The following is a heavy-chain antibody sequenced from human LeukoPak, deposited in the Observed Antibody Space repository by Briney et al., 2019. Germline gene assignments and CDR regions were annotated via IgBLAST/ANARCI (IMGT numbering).Heavy chain of an antibody. D-gene: IGHD3-3*01. CDR2: IYYSGST. Sequence: SETLSLTSTVSGGSISSYYWSWIRQPPGKGLGWIGYIYYSGSTNYNPSLKSRVTISVDTSKDQFSLKLSSVTAADTAVYYCARSSYDFEAFDIWGQGTMVTVSS. J-gene: IGHJ3*02. CDR3: ARSSYDFEAFDI. CDR1: GGSISSYY. V-gene: IGHV4-59*01.